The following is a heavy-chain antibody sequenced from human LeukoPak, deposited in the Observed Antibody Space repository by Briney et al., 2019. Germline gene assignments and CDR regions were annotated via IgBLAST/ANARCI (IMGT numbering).Heavy chain of an antibody. V-gene: IGHV3-73*01. J-gene: IGHJ4*02. Sequence: PGGSLRLSCAASGFTFSHAWMSWVRQAPGKGLEWVGRIRSKANIYATAYAASVKGRFTISRDDSKNTAYLQMNSLKTEGTAVYYCAREKGRGVISPYYDYWGQGTLVTVS. CDR2: IRSKANIYAT. D-gene: IGHD3-10*01. CDR3: AREKGRGVISPYYDY. CDR1: GFTFSHAW.